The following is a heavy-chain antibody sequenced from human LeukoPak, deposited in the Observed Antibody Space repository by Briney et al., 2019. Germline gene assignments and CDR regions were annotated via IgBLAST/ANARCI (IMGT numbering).Heavy chain of an antibody. V-gene: IGHV4-4*07. J-gene: IGHJ4*02. Sequence: PSETLSLTCTVSGGSISNYYWTWVRQSAGKGLEWIGRIYASGDTYYSPSLQSRVTMSVDTSKNQFSLRLNSVTAADTAVYYCARDAYYYGTSGYYILDYWGQGTLVTVSS. CDR3: ARDAYYYGTSGYYILDY. CDR2: IYASGDT. CDR1: GGSISNYY. D-gene: IGHD3-22*01.